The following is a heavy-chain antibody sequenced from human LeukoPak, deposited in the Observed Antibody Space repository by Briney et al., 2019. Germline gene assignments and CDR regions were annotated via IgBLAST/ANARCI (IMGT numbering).Heavy chain of an antibody. J-gene: IGHJ4*02. CDR2: ISYDGSNK. V-gene: IGHV3-30*04. CDR3: AKGDQVVVVITYFDY. Sequence: PGGSLRLSCAASGFNFGDYPMHWVRQAPGKGLEWVAVISYDGSNKYYADSVKGRFTISRDNSKNTLYLQMNSLRAEDTAVYYCAKGDQVVVVITYFDYWGQGTLVTVSS. D-gene: IGHD3-22*01. CDR1: GFNFGDYP.